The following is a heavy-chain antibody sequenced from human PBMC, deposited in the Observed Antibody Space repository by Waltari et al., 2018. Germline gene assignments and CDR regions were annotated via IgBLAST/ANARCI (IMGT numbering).Heavy chain of an antibody. CDR3: ARDPAFGAFDF. D-gene: IGHD3-10*01. CDR2: INPDGSGE. V-gene: IGHV3-7*01. CDR1: GFSLSGSW. J-gene: IGHJ3*01. Sequence: EVQLLESGGGLVQPGGSLRLSCEASGFSLSGSWMTWVRQAPGKGLEWVAEINPDGSGEYYVDSVNGRFTISRDNTKNSLYLQMNSLRPDDTAVYFCARDPAFGAFDFWGQGTVVTVSS.